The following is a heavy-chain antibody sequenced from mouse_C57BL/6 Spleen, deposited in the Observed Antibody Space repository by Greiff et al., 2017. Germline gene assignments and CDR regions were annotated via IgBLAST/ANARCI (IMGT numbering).Heavy chain of an antibody. J-gene: IGHJ2*01. Sequence: VQLQQSGAELVRPGASVTLSCKASGYTFTDYEMHWVKQTPVHGLEWIGAIDPETGGTAYNQKFKGKAILTADRSSSTAYMVLRSLTSEDSAVYYCTRDLFDYWGQGTTLSVSS. CDR1: GYTFTDYE. CDR2: IDPETGGT. CDR3: TRDLFDY. V-gene: IGHV1-15*01.